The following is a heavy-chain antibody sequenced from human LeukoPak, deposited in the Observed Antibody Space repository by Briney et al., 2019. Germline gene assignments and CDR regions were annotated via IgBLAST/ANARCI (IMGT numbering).Heavy chain of an antibody. V-gene: IGHV1-69*01. Sequence: SVKVSCKASGGTFSSYAISWVRQAPGQGLEWMGGIIPIFGTANYAQKFQGRVTITADESTSTAYMEPSSLRYEDTAVYYCARANVGFWSGYSKPYYYYGMDVWGQGATVTVSS. CDR1: GGTFSSYA. CDR2: IIPIFGTA. D-gene: IGHD3-3*01. J-gene: IGHJ6*02. CDR3: ARANVGFWSGYSKPYYYYGMDV.